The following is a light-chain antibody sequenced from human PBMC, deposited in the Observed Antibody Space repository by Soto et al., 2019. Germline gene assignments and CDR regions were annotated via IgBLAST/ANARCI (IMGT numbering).Light chain of an antibody. CDR1: QSVSSA. J-gene: IGKJ1*01. CDR2: GAS. V-gene: IGKV3-20*01. Sequence: ETVMTQSPATLSVSPGERATLSCRASQSVSSALAWYQQKPGQAPRLLIYGASNRATGIPDRFSGSGSGTDFTLTISRLEPEDFAVYYCQQYGSSGTFGQGTKVDIK. CDR3: QQYGSSGT.